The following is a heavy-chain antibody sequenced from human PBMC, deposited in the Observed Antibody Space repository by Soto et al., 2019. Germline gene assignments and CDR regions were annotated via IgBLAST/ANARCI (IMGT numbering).Heavy chain of an antibody. Sequence: QVQLVESGGGVVQPGTSLRLSCAASGFTFSSYGIHWVRQAPGKGLEWVAHISFDGGNQHYRDSVKGRFTISRDNSRNTPDLQMDSLRAEDPAVYPCAKDTYYHDSSGYYVFDLWGQGTLVTVSS. J-gene: IGHJ4*02. CDR3: AKDTYYHDSSGYYVFDL. CDR1: GFTFSSYG. D-gene: IGHD3-22*01. CDR2: ISFDGGNQ. V-gene: IGHV3-30*18.